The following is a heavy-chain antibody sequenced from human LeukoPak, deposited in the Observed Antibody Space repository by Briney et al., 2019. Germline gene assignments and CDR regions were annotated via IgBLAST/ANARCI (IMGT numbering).Heavy chain of an antibody. V-gene: IGHV1-3*03. J-gene: IGHJ4*02. CDR1: GYTFSSYA. Sequence: GASVKVSCKASGYTFSSYAMHWVRQAPGQRLGWMGWINAGNGNTKFSHEFQGRVTITRDTSASTAYMELNSLRSEDMAVYYCAREGAYIGGSYPFDYWGQGTLVTVSS. CDR2: INAGNGNT. D-gene: IGHD1-26*01. CDR3: AREGAYIGGSYPFDY.